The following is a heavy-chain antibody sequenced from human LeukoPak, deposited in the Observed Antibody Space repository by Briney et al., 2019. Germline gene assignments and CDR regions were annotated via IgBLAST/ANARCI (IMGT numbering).Heavy chain of an antibody. D-gene: IGHD5-12*01. V-gene: IGHV1-18*03. Sequence: DSVKVSCKTSGYIFNTYGISWVRQAPGQGLEWMAWIRGNNDNTKYAQKFQGRVTLTTDTSTSTAYMELRGLTSDDMAVYYCVRDSAYSPDYWGQGSLVTVSP. CDR3: VRDSAYSPDY. J-gene: IGHJ4*02. CDR2: IRGNNDNT. CDR1: GYIFNTYG.